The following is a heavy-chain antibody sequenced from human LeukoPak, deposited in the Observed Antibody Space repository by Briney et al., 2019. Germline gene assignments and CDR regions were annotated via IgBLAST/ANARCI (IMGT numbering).Heavy chain of an antibody. CDR3: ARDQGTSTTAPKRKGRFDH. J-gene: IGHJ5*02. V-gene: IGHV3-33*01. D-gene: IGHD1-1*01. CDR2: IWYDGSNK. CDR1: GFTFSNHG. Sequence: GRSLRLSCAASGFTFSNHGMHWVRQAPGKGLEWVALIWYDGSNKEYAESVKGRFTISRDNSKNTLYLQMNSLRDEDTAVYYCARDQGTSTTAPKRKGRFDHWGQGTLVTVSS.